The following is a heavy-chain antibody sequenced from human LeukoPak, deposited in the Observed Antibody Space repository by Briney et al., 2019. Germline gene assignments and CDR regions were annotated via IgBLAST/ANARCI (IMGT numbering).Heavy chain of an antibody. Sequence: PSETLSLTCTVSGGSISSSSYYWGWIRQPPGKGLEWIGSIYYSGSTYYNPSLKSRVTISVDTSKNQFSLKLSSVTAADTAVYYCARRYGDYVRQYYFDYWGQGTLVTVSS. D-gene: IGHD4-17*01. CDR1: GGSISSSSYY. V-gene: IGHV4-39*01. CDR3: ARRYGDYVRQYYFDY. CDR2: IYYSGST. J-gene: IGHJ4*02.